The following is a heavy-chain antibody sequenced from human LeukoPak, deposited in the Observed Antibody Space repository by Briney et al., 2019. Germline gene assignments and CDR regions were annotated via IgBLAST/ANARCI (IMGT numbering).Heavy chain of an antibody. CDR2: IYTSGST. D-gene: IGHD3-10*01. CDR1: GVSISSYY. V-gene: IGHV4-4*07. Sequence: SETLSLTCTASGVSISSYYWSWIRQPAGKGLEWIGRIYTSGSTNYNPSLKSRVTMSVDTSKNQFSLKLSSVTAADTAVYYCARDRILWFGEQFDPWGQGTLVTVSS. CDR3: ARDRILWFGEQFDP. J-gene: IGHJ5*02.